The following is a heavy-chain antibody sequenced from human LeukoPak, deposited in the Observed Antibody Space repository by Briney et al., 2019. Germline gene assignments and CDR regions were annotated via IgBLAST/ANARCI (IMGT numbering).Heavy chain of an antibody. J-gene: IGHJ4*02. CDR3: ASHYGSGSYSQYYFDY. Sequence: PSETLSLTCAVYGGSFSGYYWSWIRQPPGKGLEWIGEINHSGSTNYNPSLKSRVTISVDTSKNQFSLKLSSVTAADTAVYYCASHYGSGSYSQYYFDYWGQGTLVTVSS. D-gene: IGHD3-10*01. V-gene: IGHV4-34*01. CDR2: INHSGST. CDR1: GGSFSGYY.